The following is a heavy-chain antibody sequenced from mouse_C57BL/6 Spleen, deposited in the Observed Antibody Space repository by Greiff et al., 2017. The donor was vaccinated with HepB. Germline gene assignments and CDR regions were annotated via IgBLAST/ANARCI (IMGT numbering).Heavy chain of an antibody. CDR1: GYTFTDYE. CDR2: IDPETGGT. V-gene: IGHV1-15*01. D-gene: IGHD1-1*01. Sequence: QVQLQQSGAELVRPGASVTLSCKASGYTFTDYEMHWVKQTPVHGLEWIGAIDPETGGTAYNQKFKGKAILTADKSSSTAYMELRSLTSEDSAVYYCTRTNYYYGSSEDWYFDVWGTGTTVTVSS. CDR3: TRTNYYYGSSEDWYFDV. J-gene: IGHJ1*03.